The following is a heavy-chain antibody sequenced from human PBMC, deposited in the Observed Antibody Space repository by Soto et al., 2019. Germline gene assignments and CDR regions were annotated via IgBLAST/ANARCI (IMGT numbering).Heavy chain of an antibody. Sequence: EVQLVESGGGLVQPGGSLRLSCAASGFTLSSYNMNWVRQAPGKGLEWVSYISGSSDTIYYADSVKGRFTISRDNAKNSLYLQMDSLRDEDTAVYYCARDHGGSTWFVGIYYYVGVDGWGQGTTVTVSS. CDR1: GFTLSSYN. D-gene: IGHD6-13*01. CDR3: ARDHGGSTWFVGIYYYVGVDG. CDR2: ISGSSDTI. J-gene: IGHJ6*02. V-gene: IGHV3-48*02.